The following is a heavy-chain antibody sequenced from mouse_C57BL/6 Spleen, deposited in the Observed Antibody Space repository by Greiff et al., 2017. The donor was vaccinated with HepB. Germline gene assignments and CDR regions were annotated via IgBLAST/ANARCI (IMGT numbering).Heavy chain of an antibody. Sequence: QVQLQQPGAELVKPGASVKMSCKASGYTFTSYWITWVKQRPGQGLEWIGDIYPGSGSTNYNEKFKSKATLTVDTSSSTAYMQRSSLTSEDSAVYYCAREEVYGNSSFDYWGQGTTLTVSS. CDR1: GYTFTSYW. J-gene: IGHJ2*01. CDR3: AREEVYGNSSFDY. V-gene: IGHV1-55*01. D-gene: IGHD2-1*01. CDR2: IYPGSGST.